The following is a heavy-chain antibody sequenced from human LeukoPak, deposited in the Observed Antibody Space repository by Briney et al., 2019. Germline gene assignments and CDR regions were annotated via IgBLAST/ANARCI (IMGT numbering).Heavy chain of an antibody. Sequence: ASVKVSCKVSGYTFTDYYMHWVQQAPGKGLEWMGLVDPEDGETIYAEKFQGRVTITADTSTDTAYMELSSLRSEDTAVYYCATARFGYCDSREAYWFDPWGQGTLVTVSS. D-gene: IGHD3-22*01. J-gene: IGHJ5*02. V-gene: IGHV1-69-2*01. CDR2: VDPEDGET. CDR3: ATARFGYCDSREAYWFDP. CDR1: GYTFTDYY.